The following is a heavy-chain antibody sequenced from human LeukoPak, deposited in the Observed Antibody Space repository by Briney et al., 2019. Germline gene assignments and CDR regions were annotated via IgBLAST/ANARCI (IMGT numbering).Heavy chain of an antibody. J-gene: IGHJ4*02. Sequence: GGSLRLSCAASGFTFDDYAMHWVRQAPGKGLEWVSLISWDGGSTYYADSVKGRFTISRDNSKNSLYLQMNSLRAEDTALYYCAKDKRPYYYDSSGFDYWGQGTLVTVSS. CDR3: AKDKRPYYYDSSGFDY. CDR2: ISWDGGST. V-gene: IGHV3-43D*03. D-gene: IGHD3-22*01. CDR1: GFTFDDYA.